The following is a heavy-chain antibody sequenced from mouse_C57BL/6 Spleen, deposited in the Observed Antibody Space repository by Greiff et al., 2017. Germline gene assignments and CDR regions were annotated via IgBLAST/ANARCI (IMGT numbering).Heavy chain of an antibody. D-gene: IGHD4-1*01. CDR3: ARSGLGRWAYFDY. V-gene: IGHV1-82*01. J-gene: IGHJ2*01. CDR1: GYAFSSSW. Sequence: VQLQQSGPELVKPGASVKISCKASGYAFSSSWMNWVKQRPGKGLEWIGRIYPGDGDTNYNGKFKGKATLTADKSSSTAYMQLSSLTSEDSAVYFCARSGLGRWAYFDYWGQGTTLTVSS. CDR2: IYPGDGDT.